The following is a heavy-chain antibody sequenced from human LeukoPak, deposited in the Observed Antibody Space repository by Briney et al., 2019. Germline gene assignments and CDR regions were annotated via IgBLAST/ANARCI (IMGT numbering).Heavy chain of an antibody. CDR2: IYYSGST. CDR1: GGSISSGGYY. J-gene: IGHJ4*02. D-gene: IGHD5-18*01. CDR3: ARDPGYIYGLRSLHFNY. V-gene: IGHV4-31*03. Sequence: SQTLSLTCTVSGGSISSGGYYWSWIRQHPGKGLEWIGYIYYSGSTYYNPSLKSRVTISVDTSKNQLFLKLSSVTAADTAVYYCARDPGYIYGLRSLHFNYWGQGTLVTVSS.